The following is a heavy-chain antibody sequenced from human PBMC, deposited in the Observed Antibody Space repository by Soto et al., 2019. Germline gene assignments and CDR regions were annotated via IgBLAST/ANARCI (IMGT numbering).Heavy chain of an antibody. J-gene: IGHJ3*02. CDR2: ISHSGET. CDR1: GDSITTHDFF. V-gene: IGHV4-39*01. D-gene: IGHD2-2*01. Sequence: SETLSLTCTVSGDSITTHDFFWGWIRRPPGQGLEWIGSISHSGETFYNPPLKSRLTISVDTSKNQFSLKLSSVTAADTAVYYCARLAWGCSSTSCYAFDIWGQGTMVTVSS. CDR3: ARLAWGCSSTSCYAFDI.